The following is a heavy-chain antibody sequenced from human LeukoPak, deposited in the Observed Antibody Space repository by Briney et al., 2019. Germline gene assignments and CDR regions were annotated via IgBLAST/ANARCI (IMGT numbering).Heavy chain of an antibody. D-gene: IGHD3-3*01. CDR1: GFTFSSYS. J-gene: IGHJ5*02. Sequence: PGGSLRLSCAASGFTFSSYSMNWVRQAPGKGLEWVSYISSSSSTIYYADSVKGRFTISRDNAKNSLYLQMNGLRAEDTAVYYCAKHTIFGVVIPNWFDPWGQGTLVTVSS. V-gene: IGHV3-48*01. CDR3: AKHTIFGVVIPNWFDP. CDR2: ISSSSSTI.